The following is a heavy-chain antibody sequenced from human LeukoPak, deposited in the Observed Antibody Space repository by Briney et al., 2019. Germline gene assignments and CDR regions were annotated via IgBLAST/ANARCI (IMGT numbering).Heavy chain of an antibody. J-gene: IGHJ2*01. CDR2: ISTSSSTI. V-gene: IGHV3-48*02. Sequence: GGSLRLSCAASGFTFSSYSMNWVCQAPGKGLEWVSYISTSSSTIYYADSVKGRFTISRDNAKNSLYLQMNSLRDEDTAVYYCARDGGYGDYVYWYFDLWGRGTLLTVSS. D-gene: IGHD4-17*01. CDR1: GFTFSSYS. CDR3: ARDGGYGDYVYWYFDL.